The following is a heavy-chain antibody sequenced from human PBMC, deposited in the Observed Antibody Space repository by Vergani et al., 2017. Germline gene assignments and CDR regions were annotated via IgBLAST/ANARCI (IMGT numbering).Heavy chain of an antibody. Sequence: QVLLVQSGAEVKKPGASVRVSCQTSGYTFTNYYIHWVRQAPGQGLEWMGIINPSGGSTTYAQQFQGRLTMTRDTSTSTVYMDLSNLRSEDTAGYYCARPHGDILPPDPRRLDYWGQGTLVTVSS. CDR1: GYTFTNYY. CDR3: ARPHGDILPPDPRRLDY. V-gene: IGHV1-46*03. CDR2: INPSGGST. J-gene: IGHJ4*02.